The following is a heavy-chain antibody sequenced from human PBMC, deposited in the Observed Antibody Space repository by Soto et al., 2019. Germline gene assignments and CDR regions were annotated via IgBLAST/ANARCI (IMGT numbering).Heavy chain of an antibody. CDR1: GGSISSYY. Sequence: PSETLSLTCTVSGGSISSYYWSWIRQPPGKGLEWIGYIYYNGNTNYNPSLKSRVTISVDTSKNQFSLKLTSVTAADTAVYYCARALNYYDNKRYFDYWGQGTLVTVSS. V-gene: IGHV4-59*01. CDR3: ARALNYYDNKRYFDY. CDR2: IYYNGNT. D-gene: IGHD3-22*01. J-gene: IGHJ4*02.